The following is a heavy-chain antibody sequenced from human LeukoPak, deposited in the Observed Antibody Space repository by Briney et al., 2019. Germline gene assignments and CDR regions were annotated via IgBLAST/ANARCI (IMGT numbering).Heavy chain of an antibody. CDR3: AREYYDILTGYKVFDY. D-gene: IGHD3-9*01. J-gene: IGHJ4*02. CDR2: IYYSGST. Sequence: PSETLSLTCTVSGGSISSSNYYWGWIRQPPGKGLEWIGYIYYSGSTNYNPSLKSRVTISVDTSENQFSLKLSSVTAADTAVYYCAREYYDILTGYKVFDYWGQGTLVTVSS. CDR1: GGSISSSNYY. V-gene: IGHV4-61*01.